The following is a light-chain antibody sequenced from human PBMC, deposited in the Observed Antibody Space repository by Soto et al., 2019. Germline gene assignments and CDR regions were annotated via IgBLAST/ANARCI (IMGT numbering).Light chain of an antibody. CDR3: QSYDPTLRTSL. V-gene: IGLV3-21*02. J-gene: IGLJ2*01. Sequence: YELTQPPSVSVAPGQTARITCGGNNIGGKSVHWYQQKPGQAPVLVVYDDSDRPSGVPDRFSGSKSGTSASLAIAGLQADDEADYYCQSYDPTLRTSLFGGGTQLTVL. CDR1: NIGGKS. CDR2: DDS.